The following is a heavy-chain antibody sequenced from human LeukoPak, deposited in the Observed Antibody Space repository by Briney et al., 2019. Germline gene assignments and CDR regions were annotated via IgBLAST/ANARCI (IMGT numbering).Heavy chain of an antibody. V-gene: IGHV4-59*01. Sequence: SETLSLTCTVSGGSISSYYWSWIRQPAGKGLEWIGYIDFSGGTNYNPSLKSRVTISVDTSKNQFSLKLSSVTAADTAVYYCARVGSGVDYLYYFDYWGQGTLVTVSS. CDR3: ARVGSGVDYLYYFDY. CDR1: GGSISSYY. J-gene: IGHJ4*02. D-gene: IGHD3-3*01. CDR2: IDFSGGT.